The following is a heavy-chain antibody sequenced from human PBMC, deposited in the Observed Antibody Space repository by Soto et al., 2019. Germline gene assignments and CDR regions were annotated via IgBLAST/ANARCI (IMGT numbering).Heavy chain of an antibody. V-gene: IGHV4-59*01. J-gene: IGHJ4*02. Sequence: SETLSLTCTVSGGSISSYYWSWIRQPPGKGLEWIGYIYYSGSTNYNPSLKSRVTIPVDTSKNQFSLKLSSVTAADTAVYYCARGYYDILTGFRFDYWGQGTLVTVSS. D-gene: IGHD3-9*01. CDR2: IYYSGST. CDR3: ARGYYDILTGFRFDY. CDR1: GGSISSYY.